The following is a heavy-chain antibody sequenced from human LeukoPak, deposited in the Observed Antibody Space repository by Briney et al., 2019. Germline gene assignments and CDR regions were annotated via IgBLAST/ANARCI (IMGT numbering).Heavy chain of an antibody. D-gene: IGHD3-3*01. V-gene: IGHV1-18*01. CDR3: ARYTIPTYYDFWSGYADGMDV. CDR1: GYTFTSYG. J-gene: IGHJ6*02. Sequence: ASVKVSCKASGYTFTSYGISWVRQAPGQGLEWKGWISAYNGNTNYAQKLQGRVTMTTDTSTSTAYMELRSLRSDDTAVYYCARYTIPTYYDFWSGYADGMDVWGQGTTVTVSS. CDR2: ISAYNGNT.